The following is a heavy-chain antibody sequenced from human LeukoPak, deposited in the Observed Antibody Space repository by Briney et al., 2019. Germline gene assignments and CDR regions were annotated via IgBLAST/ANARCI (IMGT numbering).Heavy chain of an antibody. Sequence: SETLSLTCAVYGGSFSGYYWSWIRQPPGKGLEWIGEINHSGSTNYNPSLKSRVTISVDTSKNQFSLKLSSVTAADTAVYYCARERVRRVGVHYYYYYYMDVWGKGTTVTVSS. CDR1: GGSFSGYY. CDR2: INHSGST. J-gene: IGHJ6*03. D-gene: IGHD3-10*01. CDR3: ARERVRRVGVHYYYYYYMDV. V-gene: IGHV4-34*01.